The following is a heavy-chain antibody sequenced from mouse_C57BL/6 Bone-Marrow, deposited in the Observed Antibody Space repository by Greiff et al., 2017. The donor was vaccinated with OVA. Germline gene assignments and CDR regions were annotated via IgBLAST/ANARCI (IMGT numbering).Heavy chain of an antibody. D-gene: IGHD2-1*01. Sequence: EVNLVESGEGLVKPGGSLKLSCAASGFTFSSYAMSWVRQTPEKRLEWVAYISSGGDYIYYADTVKGRFTISRDNARNTLYLQMSSLKSEDTAMYYCTRGGYYGPVFDYWGQGTTLTVSS. CDR2: ISSGGDYI. J-gene: IGHJ2*01. CDR3: TRGGYYGPVFDY. V-gene: IGHV5-9-1*02. CDR1: GFTFSSYA.